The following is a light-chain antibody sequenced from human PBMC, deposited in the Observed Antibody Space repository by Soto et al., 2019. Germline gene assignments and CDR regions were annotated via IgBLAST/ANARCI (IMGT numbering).Light chain of an antibody. J-gene: IGLJ3*02. Sequence: QSVLTQPPSASGAPGQRLTISCSGSTSNIGATTVNWYQHLPGTAPKLLVYDNDRRPSGVPDRFSGSKSGTSASLANSGLQSEDEADYYCVAWDDTLNGVVFGGGTKVTVL. CDR1: TSNIGATT. CDR2: DND. V-gene: IGLV1-44*01. CDR3: VAWDDTLNGVV.